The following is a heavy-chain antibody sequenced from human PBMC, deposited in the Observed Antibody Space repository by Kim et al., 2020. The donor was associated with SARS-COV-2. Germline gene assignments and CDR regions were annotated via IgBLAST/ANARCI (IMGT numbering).Heavy chain of an antibody. CDR1: GYTFTTYD. CDR3: ARRRPYCSGDGCNSPYYFDL. Sequence: ASVKVSCETFGYTFTTYDINWVRQATGQGLEWMGWMNPNSGNTGYAQKFQGRVTMTRNTSISTAYMELSSLRSEDTAVYYCARRRPYCSGDGCNSPYYFDLWGQGALVTVSS. D-gene: IGHD2-15*01. V-gene: IGHV1-8*01. CDR2: MNPNSGNT. J-gene: IGHJ4*02.